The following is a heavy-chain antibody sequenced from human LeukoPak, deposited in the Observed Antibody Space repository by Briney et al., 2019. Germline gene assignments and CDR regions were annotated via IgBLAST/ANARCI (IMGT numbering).Heavy chain of an antibody. CDR3: ARVTSRLGWFDP. Sequence: SETLSLTCTVSGYSFSSGYYWCWIRQPPGKGLEWIGIISHSGSTYYNPSLKSRVTISVDTSKNQFSLKLRSVTAADTAVYYCARVTSRLGWFDPWGQGTLVTVSS. CDR2: ISHSGST. V-gene: IGHV4-38-2*02. D-gene: IGHD1-14*01. CDR1: GYSFSSGYY. J-gene: IGHJ5*02.